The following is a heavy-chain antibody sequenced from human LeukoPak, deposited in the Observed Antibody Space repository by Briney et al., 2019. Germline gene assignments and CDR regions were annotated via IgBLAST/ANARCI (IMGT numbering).Heavy chain of an antibody. D-gene: IGHD6-13*01. CDR3: ARATSGQQPLSALLDYGMDV. CDR1: GYTCTSYD. CDR2: MNPNSGNT. J-gene: IGHJ6*02. Sequence: ASVKVSCKASGYTCTSYDINWVRQAPGQGLEWMGWMNPNSGNTGYAQKFQGRVTMTRNTSISTAYMELSSLRSEDTAVYYCARATSGQQPLSALLDYGMDVWGQGTTVTVSS. V-gene: IGHV1-8*01.